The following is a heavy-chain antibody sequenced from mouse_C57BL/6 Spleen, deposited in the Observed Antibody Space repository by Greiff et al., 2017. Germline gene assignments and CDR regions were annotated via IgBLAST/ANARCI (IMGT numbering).Heavy chain of an antibody. CDR1: GFTFSDYG. CDR2: ISSGSSTI. Sequence: EVKLVESGGGLVKPGGSLKLSCAASGFTFSDYGMHWVRQAPEKGLEWVAYISSGSSTIYYADTVKGRFTISRDNAKNTLFLQMTSLRSEDTAMYYCARSFHYYGSSYDYAMDYWGQGTSVTVSS. V-gene: IGHV5-17*01. D-gene: IGHD1-1*01. CDR3: ARSFHYYGSSYDYAMDY. J-gene: IGHJ4*01.